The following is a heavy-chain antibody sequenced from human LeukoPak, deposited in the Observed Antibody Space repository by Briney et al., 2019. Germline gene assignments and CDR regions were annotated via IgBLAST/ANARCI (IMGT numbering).Heavy chain of an antibody. V-gene: IGHV3-64*01. J-gene: IGHJ4*02. Sequence: TGGSLRLSCAASGFTFSSYAMHWVRQAPGKGLEYVSAISSNGGSTYYANSVKGRFTISRDNSKNTLFLQMNSLRAEDTAIYYCAKEYTGTFSPFPSYFDNWGQGTLVTVSS. CDR2: ISSNGGST. CDR1: GFTFSSYA. D-gene: IGHD1-26*01. CDR3: AKEYTGTFSPFPSYFDN.